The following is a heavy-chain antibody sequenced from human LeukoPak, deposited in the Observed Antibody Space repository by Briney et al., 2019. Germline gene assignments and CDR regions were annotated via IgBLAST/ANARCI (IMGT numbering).Heavy chain of an antibody. CDR1: GFTLSTYS. J-gene: IGHJ6*02. Sequence: GGSLRLSCAASGFTLSTYSMNWVRQAPGKGLEWVSYISSSGSTIYYADSVKGRFTISRDNAKNSLYLQMNSLRAEDTAVYYCARDNLQTIYYYYGMDVWGQGTTVTVSS. CDR3: ARDNLQTIYYYYGMDV. V-gene: IGHV3-48*04. D-gene: IGHD5-24*01. CDR2: ISSSGSTI.